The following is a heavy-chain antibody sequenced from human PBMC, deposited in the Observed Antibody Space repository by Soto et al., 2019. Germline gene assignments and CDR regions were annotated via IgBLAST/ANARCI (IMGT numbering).Heavy chain of an antibody. CDR2: ISSSGSGT. CDR3: AKFAVLMTTSGGWCNWFDP. J-gene: IGHJ5*02. D-gene: IGHD2-21*01. V-gene: IGHV3-23*01. CDR1: EFPFSTYA. Sequence: EVPLLESGGGLVQPGQSLRLSCTASEFPFSTYAMSWVRQAPGKGLEWVSAISSSGSGTHYGDSVKGRFTISRDNSKNMLYLQMNSLRVEDTAIYYWAKFAVLMTTSGGWCNWFDPWGQGTLVTVSS.